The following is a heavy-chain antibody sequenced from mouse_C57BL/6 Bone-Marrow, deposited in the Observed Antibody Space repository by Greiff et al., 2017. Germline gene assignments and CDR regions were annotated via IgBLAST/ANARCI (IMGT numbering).Heavy chain of an antibody. CDR1: GYTFTSYW. CDR2: IDPSDSYT. Sequence: QVQLQQPGAELVKPGASVKLSCKASGYTFTSYWMQWVKQRPGQGLEWIGEIDPSDSYTNYNQKFKGKATLTVDTSSSTAYMQLSSLTSEDSAVXYCARGPITTVVSDWYFDVWGTGTTVTVSS. J-gene: IGHJ1*03. V-gene: IGHV1-50*01. D-gene: IGHD1-1*01. CDR3: ARGPITTVVSDWYFDV.